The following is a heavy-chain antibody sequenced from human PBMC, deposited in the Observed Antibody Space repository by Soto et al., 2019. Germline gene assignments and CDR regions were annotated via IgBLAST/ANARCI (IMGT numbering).Heavy chain of an antibody. J-gene: IGHJ6*02. V-gene: IGHV3-30-3*01. CDR2: IANDGSTA. CDR3: ARGDREDSLVVVGARPGEYGIDI. Sequence: QVQLVESGGGVVQPGGSLRLSCAASGFTFSTIALHWFRQPPAKGREFLPVIANDGSTASYRDAVKGRFTISRDNSKNTLYLHMNSLRSEDTGVYYCARGDREDSLVVVGARPGEYGIDIWGQGTTVTVSS. CDR1: GFTFSTIA. D-gene: IGHD2-15*01.